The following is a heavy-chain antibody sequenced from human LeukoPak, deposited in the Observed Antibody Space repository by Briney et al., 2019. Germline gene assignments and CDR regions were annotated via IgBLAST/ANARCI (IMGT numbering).Heavy chain of an antibody. CDR1: GFTFRDAW. Sequence: PGGSLRLSCAASGFTFRDAWMTWVRQAPGKRLEWVAVISYDGSNKYYADSVKGRFTISRDNSKNTLYLQMNSLRAEDTAVYYCARGIGAFDIWGQGTMVTVSS. D-gene: IGHD2-15*01. J-gene: IGHJ3*02. CDR3: ARGIGAFDI. V-gene: IGHV3-30-3*01. CDR2: ISYDGSNK.